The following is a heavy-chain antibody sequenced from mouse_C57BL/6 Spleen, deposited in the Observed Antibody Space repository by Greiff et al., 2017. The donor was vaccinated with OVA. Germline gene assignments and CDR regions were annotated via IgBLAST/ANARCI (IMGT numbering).Heavy chain of an antibody. D-gene: IGHD2-4*01. CDR3: AGIYYDYPFAY. J-gene: IGHJ3*01. Sequence: QVQLQQSGPELVKPGASVKISCKASGYAFSSSWMNWVKQRPGKGLEWIGRIYPGDGDTNYNGKFKGKATLTADKSSSTAYMQLSSLTSEDSAVYFCAGIYYDYPFAYWGQGTLVTVSA. CDR1: GYAFSSSW. V-gene: IGHV1-82*01. CDR2: IYPGDGDT.